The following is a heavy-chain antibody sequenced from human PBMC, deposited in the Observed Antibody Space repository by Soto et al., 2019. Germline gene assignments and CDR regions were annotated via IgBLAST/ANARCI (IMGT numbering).Heavy chain of an antibody. J-gene: IGHJ5*02. D-gene: IGHD2-21*01. Sequence: SETLSLTCSVSGAALNSGNYYWSWIRQVPGKGLEWIGHIYVTGAVDYNPSLRDRITIAQDTSERQFSLSLRLVTAADTAVYYCARLRIATNNYKWFDPWGQGTLVTVPS. CDR2: IYVTGAV. CDR3: ARLRIATNNYKWFDP. CDR1: GAALNSGNYY. V-gene: IGHV4-31*03.